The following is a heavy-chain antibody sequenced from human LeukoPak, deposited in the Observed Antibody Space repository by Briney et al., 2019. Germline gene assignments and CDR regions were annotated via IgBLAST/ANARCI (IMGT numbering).Heavy chain of an antibody. CDR1: GGTLSSHG. D-gene: IGHD3-22*01. CDR2: IIPIFGST. J-gene: IGHJ4*02. CDR3: ASRWPHSSGYYLFDY. V-gene: IGHV1-69*05. Sequence: SVKVSCKASGGTLSSHGFSWVRQAAGQGLDWMGGIIPIFGSTNYAQKFQGRVTITTDEFTSTGYMELSSLRSEDTAVYYCASRWPHSSGYYLFDYWGQGTLVTVSS.